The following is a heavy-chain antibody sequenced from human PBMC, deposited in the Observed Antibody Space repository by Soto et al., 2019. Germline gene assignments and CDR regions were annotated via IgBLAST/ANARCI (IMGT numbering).Heavy chain of an antibody. CDR2: INPNSGGT. V-gene: IGHV1-2*02. CDR1: GNTFTGYY. Sequence: ASVKLCCKTSGNTFTGYYMHWVRQAPGQGLEWMGWINPNSGGTNYAQKFQVRVTMTRDTSISTAYMELSRLRSDDTAVYYCARGTMVDYWGQGTLVTVSS. J-gene: IGHJ4*02. D-gene: IGHD3-10*01. CDR3: ARGTMVDY.